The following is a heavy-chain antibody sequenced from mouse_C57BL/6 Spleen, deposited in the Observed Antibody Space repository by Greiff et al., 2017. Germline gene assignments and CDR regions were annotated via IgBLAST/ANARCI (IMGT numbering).Heavy chain of an antibody. CDR2: IYPGDGDT. CDR1: GYAFSSYW. CDR3: ARRGILLRYFDY. D-gene: IGHD1-1*01. Sequence: QVQLQQSGAELVKPGASVKISCKASGYAFSSYWMNWVKQRPGKGLEWIGQIYPGDGDTNYNGKFKGKATLTADKSSSTAYMQLSSLTSEDSAVYFCARRGILLRYFDYWGQGTTLTVSS. V-gene: IGHV1-80*01. J-gene: IGHJ2*01.